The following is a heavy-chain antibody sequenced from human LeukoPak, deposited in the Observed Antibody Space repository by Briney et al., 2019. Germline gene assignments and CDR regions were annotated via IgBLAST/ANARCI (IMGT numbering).Heavy chain of an antibody. V-gene: IGHV1-18*01. CDR3: ARVEEAAAAYYYYGMDV. CDR1: GYTFTSYG. Sequence: ASVKVSCKASGYTFTSYGISWVRQAPGQGLEWMGWISAYNGNTNYAQKLQGRVTMTTDTSTSTAYMELRSLRSDDTAVYYCARVEEAAAAYYYYGMDVWGQGTTVTVSS. D-gene: IGHD6-13*01. CDR2: ISAYNGNT. J-gene: IGHJ6*02.